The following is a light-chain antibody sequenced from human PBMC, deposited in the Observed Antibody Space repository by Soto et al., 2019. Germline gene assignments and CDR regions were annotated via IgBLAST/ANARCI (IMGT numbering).Light chain of an antibody. J-gene: IGKJ2*01. Sequence: EIVLTQSPGTLSLSPGESATLSCRASQSVSSSYLAWYQQKPGQAPRLLIYGASSRATGIPDRFSGSGSGTDFTLTISRLEPEDFATYYCQQYNSYSTFGQGTKLEIK. V-gene: IGKV3-20*01. CDR3: QQYNSYST. CDR1: QSVSSSY. CDR2: GAS.